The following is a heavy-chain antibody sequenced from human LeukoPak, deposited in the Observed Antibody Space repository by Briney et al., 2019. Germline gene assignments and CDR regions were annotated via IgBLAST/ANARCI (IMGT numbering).Heavy chain of an antibody. CDR2: ISGSGGST. CDR3: AKRFRGTSGLYYFDS. CDR1: GFTVSNNF. D-gene: IGHD2/OR15-2a*01. Sequence: PGGSLRLSCAASGFTVSNNFMSWVRQAPGKGLEWVSAISGSGGSTYYADSVKGRFTISRDNSKNTLYLQMNSLRAEDTAVYYCAKRFRGTSGLYYFDSWGQGTLVTVSS. J-gene: IGHJ4*02. V-gene: IGHV3-23*01.